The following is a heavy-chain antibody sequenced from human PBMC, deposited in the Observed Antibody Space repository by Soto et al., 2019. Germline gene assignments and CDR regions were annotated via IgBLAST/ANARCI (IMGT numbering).Heavy chain of an antibody. Sequence: QVQLVQSGAEVKKPGSSVKVSCKASGGTFSIYTISWVRQAPGQGLEWMGGSANSAQKFQGRLTVTADESTSTGSVELRSLTSEDTAIYYCAREGPPDIAWFDPWGQGPLVSVSA. CDR3: AREGPPDIAWFDP. V-gene: IGHV1-69*01. D-gene: IGHD2-15*01. J-gene: IGHJ5*02. CDR2: GSA. CDR1: GGTFSIYT.